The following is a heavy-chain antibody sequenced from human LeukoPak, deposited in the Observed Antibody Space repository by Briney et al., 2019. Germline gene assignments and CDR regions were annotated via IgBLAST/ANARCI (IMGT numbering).Heavy chain of an antibody. V-gene: IGHV1-69*13. Sequence: SVKVSCKVSGYTLTELSMHWVRQAPGQGLEWMGGIIPIFGTANYAQKFQGRVTITADESTSTAYMELSSLRSEDTAVYYCARSLAVAALDYWGQGTLVTVSS. D-gene: IGHD6-19*01. J-gene: IGHJ4*02. CDR1: GYTLTELS. CDR3: ARSLAVAALDY. CDR2: IIPIFGTA.